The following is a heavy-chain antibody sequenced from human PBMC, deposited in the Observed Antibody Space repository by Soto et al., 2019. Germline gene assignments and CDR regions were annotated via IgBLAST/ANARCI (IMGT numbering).Heavy chain of an antibody. D-gene: IGHD4-17*01. CDR2: ISYDGSNK. V-gene: IGHV3-30*18. Sequence: QVQLVESGGGVVQPGRSLRLSCAASGFTFSSYGMHWVRQAPGKGLEWVSVISYDGSNKYYADSVKGRFTISRDNSKNTLYLQMNSLSAEDTAVYYCAKHYGDSDLMSGCCDYWGQGTLVTVSS. J-gene: IGHJ4*02. CDR1: GFTFSSYG. CDR3: AKHYGDSDLMSGCCDY.